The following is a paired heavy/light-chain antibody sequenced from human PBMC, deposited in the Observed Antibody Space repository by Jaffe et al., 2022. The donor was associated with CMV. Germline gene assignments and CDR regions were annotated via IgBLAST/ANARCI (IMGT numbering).Light chain of an antibody. Sequence: EMVMTQSPATLSVSPGERATLSCRASQSVSSNLAWYQQKPGQAPRLFMYGASTRATGIPARFSGSGSGTEFTLTISSLQSEDFAVYYCQQYNNWPYTFGQGTKLEIK. CDR1: QSVSSN. CDR3: QQYNNWPYT. CDR2: GAS. J-gene: IGKJ2*01. V-gene: IGKV3-15*01.
Heavy chain of an antibody. D-gene: IGHD1-7*01. J-gene: IGHJ5*02. CDR1: GYTFTAYY. Sequence: QVQLVQSGAEVKKPGASMKVSCRASGYTFTAYYMHWVRQAPGQALEWMGWINPNTGGTNHAQKFQGRVTMTRDTSIRTAYLELTRLRSDDTAVYYCARGGVVITETFRWFDPWGQGTLVTVSS. CDR2: INPNTGGT. CDR3: ARGGVVITETFRWFDP. V-gene: IGHV1-2*02.